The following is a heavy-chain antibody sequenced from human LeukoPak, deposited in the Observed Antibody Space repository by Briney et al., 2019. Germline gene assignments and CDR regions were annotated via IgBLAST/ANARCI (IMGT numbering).Heavy chain of an antibody. D-gene: IGHD3-22*01. CDR1: GYTLTELS. J-gene: IGHJ6*02. CDR2: FDPEDGET. CDR3: ATGPKPYYDSSGFSVYYGVDV. Sequence: ASVKVSCKVSGYTLTELSMHWVRQAPGKGLEWMGGFDPEDGETIYAQKFQGRVTMTEDTSTDTAYMELSSLRSEDTAVYYCATGPKPYYDSSGFSVYYGVDVWGQGTTVTVSS. V-gene: IGHV1-24*01.